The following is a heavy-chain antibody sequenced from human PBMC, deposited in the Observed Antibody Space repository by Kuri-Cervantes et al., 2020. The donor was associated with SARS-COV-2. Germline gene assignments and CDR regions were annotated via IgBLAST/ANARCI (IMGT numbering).Heavy chain of an antibody. CDR1: GYNFTTYY. CDR2: INPRNGAT. V-gene: IGHV1-46*01. CDR3: ARRTRRGYCSSTSCYQDAFDI. J-gene: IGHJ3*02. D-gene: IGHD2-2*01. Sequence: ASVKVSCKTSGYNFTTYYIHWVRQAPGQGLEWMGIINPRNGATSYAPGFQGRVGMTRDTSASTAYMELSSVTAADTAVYYCARRTRRGYCSSTSCYQDAFDIWGQGTMVTVSS.